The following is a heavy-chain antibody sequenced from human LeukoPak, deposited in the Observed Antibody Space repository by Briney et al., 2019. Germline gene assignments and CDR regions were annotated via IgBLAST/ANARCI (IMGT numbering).Heavy chain of an antibody. CDR3: ARDQQQLYYYYMDV. CDR2: INHSGST. V-gene: IGHV4-34*01. J-gene: IGHJ6*03. D-gene: IGHD6-13*01. CDR1: GGSFSGYY. Sequence: SETLSLTCAVYGGSFSGYYWSWIRQPPGKGLEWIGEINHSGSTNYNPSLKSRVTISVDTSKNQFSLKLSSVTAADTAVYYCARDQQQLYYYYMDVWGKGTTVTISS.